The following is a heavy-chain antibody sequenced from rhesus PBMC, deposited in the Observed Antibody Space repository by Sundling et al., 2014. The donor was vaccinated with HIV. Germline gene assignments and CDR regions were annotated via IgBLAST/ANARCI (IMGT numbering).Heavy chain of an antibody. V-gene: IGHV4S10*01. J-gene: IGHJ4*01. CDR1: GGSISDSYR. CDR2: IYNTRT. D-gene: IGHD2-27*01. CDR3: ARDDCSGIYCYEYYFDY. Sequence: QVQLQESGPGVVKPSETLSLTCAVSGGSISDSYRWTWIRQPPGKGLEWIGYIYNTRTNYNPSLKTRVTISTDTSKNQFSLNLSSVTAADTAVYYCARDDCSGIYCYEYYFDYWSQGVLVTVSS.